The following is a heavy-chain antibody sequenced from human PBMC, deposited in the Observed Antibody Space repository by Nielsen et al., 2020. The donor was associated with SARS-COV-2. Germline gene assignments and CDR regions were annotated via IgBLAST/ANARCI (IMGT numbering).Heavy chain of an antibody. V-gene: IGHV4-61*08. Sequence: SETLSLTCTVSGGSISSGGYYWSWIRQHPGKGLEWIGYIYYSGNTNYNPSLRSRATISVDRSKNQLSLKLSSVTAADTAVYYCARVLSDVDNYDSDPPNWFDPWGQGTLVTVSS. CDR3: ARVLSDVDNYDSDPPNWFDP. D-gene: IGHD3-3*01. J-gene: IGHJ5*02. CDR1: GGSISSGGYY. CDR2: IYYSGNT.